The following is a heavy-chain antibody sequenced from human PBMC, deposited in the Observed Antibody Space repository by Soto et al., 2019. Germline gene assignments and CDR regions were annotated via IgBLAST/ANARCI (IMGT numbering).Heavy chain of an antibody. CDR1: GFTFSSYA. J-gene: IGHJ4*02. D-gene: IGHD6-19*01. Sequence: PGGSLRLSCAASGFTFSSYAMHWVRQAPGKGLEWVAVISYDGSNKYYADSVKGRFTISRDNSKNTLYLQMNSLRAEDTALYYCAKDHSSGWYDGPHDYWGQGTLVT. V-gene: IGHV3-30-3*01. CDR2: ISYDGSNK. CDR3: AKDHSSGWYDGPHDY.